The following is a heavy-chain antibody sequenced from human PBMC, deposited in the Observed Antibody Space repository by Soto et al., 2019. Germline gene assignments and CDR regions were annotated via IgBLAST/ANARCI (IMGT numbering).Heavy chain of an antibody. D-gene: IGHD4-17*01. V-gene: IGHV4-39*01. J-gene: IGHJ4*02. CDR2: IYYSGST. CDR1: GGSISSISYY. CDR3: ARSMTTVVTLDY. Sequence: SETLSLTCTVSGGSISSISYYWGWIRQPPGKGLEWIGSIYYSGSTYYNPSLKSRVTISVDTSKNQFSLKLSSVTAADTAVYYCARSMTTVVTLDYWGQGTLVTVSS.